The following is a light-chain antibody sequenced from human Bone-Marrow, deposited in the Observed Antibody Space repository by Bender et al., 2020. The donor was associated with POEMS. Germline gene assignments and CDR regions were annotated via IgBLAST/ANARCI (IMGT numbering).Light chain of an antibody. CDR1: SSDVGGYNY. CDR2: AVT. Sequence: QSALTQPRSVSASPGQSVTISCTGTSSDVGGYNYVSWYQLHPGKAPKVIIYAVTKRPSGVPDRFSGSKSGNTASLTISGLQTEDEGDYYCASWDDSLNGPLFGGGTKLTVL. V-gene: IGLV2-11*01. CDR3: ASWDDSLNGPL. J-gene: IGLJ3*02.